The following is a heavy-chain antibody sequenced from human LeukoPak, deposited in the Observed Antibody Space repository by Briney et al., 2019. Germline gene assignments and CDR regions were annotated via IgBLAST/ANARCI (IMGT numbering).Heavy chain of an antibody. Sequence: TGGSLRLSCAASGFTFSSYWMSWVRQAPGKGLEWVANIKQDGSEKYYVDSVKGRFTISRDNAKNSLYLQMNSLRAEDTAVYYCARDSPDVLRYFDWTTSLGYFQHWGQGTLVTVSS. CDR1: GFTFSSYW. J-gene: IGHJ1*01. CDR3: ARDSPDVLRYFDWTTSLGYFQH. D-gene: IGHD3-9*01. V-gene: IGHV3-7*01. CDR2: IKQDGSEK.